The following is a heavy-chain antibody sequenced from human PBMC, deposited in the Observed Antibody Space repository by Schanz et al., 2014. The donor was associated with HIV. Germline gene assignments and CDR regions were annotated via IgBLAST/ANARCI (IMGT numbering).Heavy chain of an antibody. CDR2: ISYDGSNK. V-gene: IGHV3-30*18. CDR1: GFTFSSYG. Sequence: QVQLVESGGGVVQPGRSLRLSCAASGFTFSSYGIHWVRQAPGKGLEWVAAISYDGSNKYYAESVKGRFTISRDNSKNTVYLQMNSLRAEDTAVYYCANEEVPNDYWGQGTLVTVSS. J-gene: IGHJ4*02. CDR3: ANEEVPNDY.